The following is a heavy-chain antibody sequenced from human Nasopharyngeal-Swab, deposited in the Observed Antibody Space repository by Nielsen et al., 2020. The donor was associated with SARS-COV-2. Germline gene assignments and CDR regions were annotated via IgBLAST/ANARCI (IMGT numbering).Heavy chain of an antibody. CDR1: GGSISSGGYY. Sequence: SETLSLTCTVSGGSISSGGYYWSWIRQHPGKGLEWIGYIYYSGSTNINPSLKSRVTISVDTSKNQFSLKLKSVTAADTAVYYCAGAILYTPKNYWYFDLWGRDTLVTVSS. CDR2: IYYSGST. CDR3: AGAILYTPKNYWYFDL. V-gene: IGHV4-31*03. D-gene: IGHD3-3*01. J-gene: IGHJ2*01.